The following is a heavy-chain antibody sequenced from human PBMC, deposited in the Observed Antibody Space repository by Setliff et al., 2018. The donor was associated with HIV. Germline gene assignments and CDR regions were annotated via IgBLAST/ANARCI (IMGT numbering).Heavy chain of an antibody. D-gene: IGHD6-19*01. CDR1: GYTFTSYY. CDR3: ARDSSGWSPFDY. Sequence: GASVKVSCKASGYTFTSYYMHWVRQAPGQGLEWMGIINPSGDSTSYAQKFQGRVTMTRDTSTNTVYMELRSLRSEDTAVYYCARDSSGWSPFDYWGQGTLVTVSS. CDR2: INPSGDST. V-gene: IGHV1-46*01. J-gene: IGHJ4*02.